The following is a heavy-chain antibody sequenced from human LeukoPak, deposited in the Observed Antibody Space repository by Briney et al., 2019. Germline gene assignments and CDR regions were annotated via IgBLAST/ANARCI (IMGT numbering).Heavy chain of an antibody. J-gene: IGHJ4*02. D-gene: IGHD6-19*01. V-gene: IGHV4-4*07. CDR3: ASGGVAGRWPLDY. CDR1: GGSISSYY. Sequence: SETLSLTCTVSGGSISSYYCSWIRQPAGKGLEWIGRIQISGNTNYNPSLKSRATMSVDTSKNQFSLKLTSVTAADTAVYYCASGGVAGRWPLDYWGQGTLVTVPS. CDR2: IQISGNT.